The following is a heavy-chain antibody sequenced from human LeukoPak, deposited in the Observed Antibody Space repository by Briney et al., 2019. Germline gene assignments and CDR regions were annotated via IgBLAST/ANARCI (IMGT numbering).Heavy chain of an antibody. CDR1: GFTFSSYG. Sequence: GGSLRLSCAASGFTFSSYGMSWVRQAPGKGLEWVSAISGSGGSTYYADSVKGRFTISRDNSKNTLYLQMNSLRAEDTAVYYCAKAVMCYYDSSGYPTDYWGQGTLVTVSS. D-gene: IGHD3-22*01. CDR2: ISGSGGST. V-gene: IGHV3-23*01. J-gene: IGHJ4*02. CDR3: AKAVMCYYDSSGYPTDY.